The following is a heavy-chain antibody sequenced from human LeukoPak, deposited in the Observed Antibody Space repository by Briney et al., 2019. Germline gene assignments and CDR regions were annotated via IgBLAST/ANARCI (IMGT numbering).Heavy chain of an antibody. CDR2: ISYDRSNE. J-gene: IGHJ4*02. V-gene: IGHV3-30-3*01. Sequence: PGRSLRLSCAAPGFTFRSYAIHSVRQAPGKGLEWVAIISYDRSNEYYADSVKGRFTISRDNSKNTLYLQMNSLRVEDTAVYYCARDHSVAVAGLDYWGQGTLVTVSS. D-gene: IGHD6-19*01. CDR1: GFTFRSYA. CDR3: ARDHSVAVAGLDY.